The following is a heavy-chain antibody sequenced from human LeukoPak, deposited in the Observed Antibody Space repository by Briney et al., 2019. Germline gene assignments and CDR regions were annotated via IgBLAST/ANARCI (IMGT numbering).Heavy chain of an antibody. V-gene: IGHV1-2*02. D-gene: IGHD4-11*01. Sequence: GASVKVSCKASGYTFTGYYMHWVRQAPGQGLEWMGWINPNSGGTNYAQKFQGRVTMTRDTSISTAYMELSRLRSDDTAVYYCAKSSDNSASDVDSWGQGTLVTVSS. CDR2: INPNSGGT. CDR1: GYTFTGYY. J-gene: IGHJ4*02. CDR3: AKSSDNSASDVDS.